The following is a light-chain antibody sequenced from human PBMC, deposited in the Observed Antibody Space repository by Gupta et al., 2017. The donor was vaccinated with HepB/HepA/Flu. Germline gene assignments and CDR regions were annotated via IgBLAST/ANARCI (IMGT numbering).Light chain of an antibody. Sequence: QSVLTQPPSVPGAPGQRVTTSCTGSTFDIGAGYDVHWYQQLPETAPKLLICGKNKRPSGVPDRFSGSKAGTSASTAIPGLQAEDAADYACQSYDGSLGVWVFGGGTRLTVL. CDR2: GKN. CDR3: QSYDGSLGVWV. CDR1: TFDIGAGYD. V-gene: IGLV1-40*01. J-gene: IGLJ2*01.